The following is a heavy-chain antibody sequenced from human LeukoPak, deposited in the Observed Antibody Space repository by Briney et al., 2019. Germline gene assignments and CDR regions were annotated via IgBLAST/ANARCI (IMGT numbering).Heavy chain of an antibody. V-gene: IGHV3-30-3*01. CDR3: ARVYGGDYVWGSYRYLGALDI. D-gene: IGHD3-16*02. J-gene: IGHJ3*02. CDR2: ISYDGSNK. Sequence: GGSLRLSCAASGFTFSSYAMHWVRQAPGKGLEWVAVISYDGSNKYYADSVKGRFTISRDNSKNTLYLQMNSLRAEDTAVYYCARVYGGDYVWGSYRYLGALDIWGQGTMVTVSS. CDR1: GFTFSSYA.